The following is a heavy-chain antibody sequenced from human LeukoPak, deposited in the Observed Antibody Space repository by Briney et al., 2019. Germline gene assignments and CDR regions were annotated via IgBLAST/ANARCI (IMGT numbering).Heavy chain of an antibody. CDR2: IYRGGST. J-gene: IGHJ4*02. CDR3: ARDPED. V-gene: IGHV3-53*01. Sequence: KGLEWVSFIYRGGSTYYADSVKGRFTISRDNSKNTLYLQMNSLRAEDTAVYYCARDPEDWGQGTLVTVSS.